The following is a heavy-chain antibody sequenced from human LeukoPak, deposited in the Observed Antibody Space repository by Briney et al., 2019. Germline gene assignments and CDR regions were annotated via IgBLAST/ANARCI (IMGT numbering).Heavy chain of an antibody. V-gene: IGHV3-23*01. D-gene: IGHD6-13*01. CDR3: VRDREGSSWYDY. CDR2: ISGRGGST. CDR1: GFTFSSYT. J-gene: IGHJ4*02. Sequence: PGGSLRLSCAASGFTFSSYTMSWVRQAPGKGLEWVSGISGRGGSTIYADSVKGRFTISRDNSKNTLYPQMNSLRAEDTAMYYCVRDREGSSWYDYWGQGTLVTVSS.